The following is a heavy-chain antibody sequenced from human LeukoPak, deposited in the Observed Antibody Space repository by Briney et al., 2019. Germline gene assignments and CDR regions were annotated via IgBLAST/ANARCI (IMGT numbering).Heavy chain of an antibody. CDR2: IKQDGSEK. V-gene: IGHV3-7*03. D-gene: IGHD3-3*01. CDR3: GASVFW. CDR1: RFTSRRYW. J-gene: IGHJ4*02. Sequence: PGGSLRLSCAASRFTSRRYWMSWVPEALGKGLEWVANIKQDGSEKNYVDSVEGRFTISRDNAKNSLYLQMNSLRAEDSAVYYCGASVFWWGQGTLVTVSS.